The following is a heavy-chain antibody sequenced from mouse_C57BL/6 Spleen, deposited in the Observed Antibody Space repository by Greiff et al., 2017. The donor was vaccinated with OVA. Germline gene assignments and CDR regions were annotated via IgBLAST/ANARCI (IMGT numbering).Heavy chain of an antibody. CDR2: IWRGGST. Sequence: QVQLKESGPGLVQPSQSLSITCTVSGFSLTSYGVHWVRQSPGKGLEWLGVIWRGGSTDYNAAFMSRLSITKDNSKSQVFFKMNSLQADDTAIYYCAKKYGNYGGGAMDYWGQGTSVTVSS. D-gene: IGHD2-1*01. J-gene: IGHJ4*01. CDR3: AKKYGNYGGGAMDY. CDR1: GFSLTSYG. V-gene: IGHV2-5*01.